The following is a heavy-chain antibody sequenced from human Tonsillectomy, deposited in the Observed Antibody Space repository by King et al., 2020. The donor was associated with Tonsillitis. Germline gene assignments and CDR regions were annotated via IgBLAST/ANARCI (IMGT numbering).Heavy chain of an antibody. Sequence: QLVQSGAEVKKPGASVKVSCKASGYTFTSYDINWVRQATGQGLEWMGWMNPNTGNTDYAQKFQGRVTMTRNTSTSTAYMELSSLTSEDTAVYYCAKTPPPAAVTGFDPWGQGTLVTVSS. D-gene: IGHD2-2*01. V-gene: IGHV1-8*01. J-gene: IGHJ5*02. CDR3: AKTPPPAAVTGFDP. CDR1: GYTFTSYD. CDR2: MNPNTGNT.